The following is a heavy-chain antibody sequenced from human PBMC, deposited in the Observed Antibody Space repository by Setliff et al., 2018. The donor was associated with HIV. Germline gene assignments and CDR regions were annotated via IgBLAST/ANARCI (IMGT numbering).Heavy chain of an antibody. CDR3: ARYGPASVIWFGYLDY. CDR2: VCSGGSS. J-gene: IGHJ4*02. D-gene: IGHD3-10*01. V-gene: IGHV4-39*01. CDR1: GDSISGNYY. Sequence: SETLSLTCTVSGDSISGNYYWAWIRQPPGKGLEWIATVCSGGSSKYNPSLWSRVTISVDTSKNQFYLKMDSVTAADTAFYYCARYGPASVIWFGYLDYWGPGMSVTVSS.